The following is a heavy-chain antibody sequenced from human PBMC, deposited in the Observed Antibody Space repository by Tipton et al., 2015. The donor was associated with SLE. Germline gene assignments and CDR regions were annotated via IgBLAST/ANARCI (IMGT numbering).Heavy chain of an antibody. CDR3: VKGFDSLGGSY. D-gene: IGHD3-10*01. Sequence: SLRLSCAASGFIVSNNYVSWVRQAPGKGLEWVSGFYSAGSRYYADSVKGRFTISRDNSKNTLYLQMNSLRGEDTAVYYCVKGFDSLGGSYWGQGTLVTVSS. CDR1: GFIVSNNY. J-gene: IGHJ4*02. V-gene: IGHV3-53*01. CDR2: FYSAGSR.